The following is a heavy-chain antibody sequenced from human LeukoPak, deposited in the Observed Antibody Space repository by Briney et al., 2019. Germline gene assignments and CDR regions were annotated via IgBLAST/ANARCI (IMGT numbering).Heavy chain of an antibody. D-gene: IGHD3-16*02. J-gene: IGHJ4*02. V-gene: IGHV1-69*13. CDR1: GGTFSSYA. CDR2: IIPIFGTA. Sequence: ASVKVSCTASGGTFSSYAISWVRQAPGQGLEWMGGIIPIFGTANYAQKFQGRVTITADESTSTAYMELSSLRSEDTAVYYCARGATHTYYDYVWGSYRSTDKAIDYWGQGTLVTVSS. CDR3: ARGATHTYYDYVWGSYRSTDKAIDY.